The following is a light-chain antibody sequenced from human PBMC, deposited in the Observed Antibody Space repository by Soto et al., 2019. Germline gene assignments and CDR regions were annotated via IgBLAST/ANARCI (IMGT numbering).Light chain of an antibody. CDR1: SSDVGGYNY. CDR3: CSYAGSFTLM. Sequence: QSALTQPRSVSGSPGQSVTISCTGTSSDVGGYNYVSWYQHHPAKAPKLMIYDVTKRPSGVPGRFSGSKSGNTASLTISGLQPEDEADYYCCSYAGSFTLMFGGGTQRTVL. V-gene: IGLV2-11*01. J-gene: IGLJ3*02. CDR2: DVT.